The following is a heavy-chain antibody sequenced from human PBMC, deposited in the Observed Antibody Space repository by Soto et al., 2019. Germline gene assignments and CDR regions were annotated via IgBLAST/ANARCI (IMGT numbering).Heavy chain of an antibody. Sequence: PSETLSLTCTVSGGSISSYYWSWIRQPPGKGLEWIGYIYYSGSTNYNPPLKSRVTISVDTSKNQFSLKLSSVTAADTAVYYCARGITMVRGVIIPYFFDYWGQGTLVTVSS. J-gene: IGHJ4*02. CDR3: ARGITMVRGVIIPYFFDY. CDR2: IYYSGST. D-gene: IGHD3-10*01. V-gene: IGHV4-59*08. CDR1: GGSISSYY.